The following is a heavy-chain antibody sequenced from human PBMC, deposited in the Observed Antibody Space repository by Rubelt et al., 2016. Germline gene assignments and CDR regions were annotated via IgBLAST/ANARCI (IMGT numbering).Heavy chain of an antibody. CDR3: ARDVGYSYGYGMDV. CDR1: GFTFSSYA. J-gene: IGHJ6*02. Sequence: QVQLVESGGGVVQPGRSLRLSCAASGFTFSSYAMHWVRQAPGKGLEWVAVISYDGSNKYYADSVKGRVTISRDNPKNPLYLQMNSLRAEDTAVYYCARDVGYSYGYGMDVWGQGTTVTVSS. V-gene: IGHV3-30*04. CDR2: ISYDGSNK. D-gene: IGHD5-18*01.